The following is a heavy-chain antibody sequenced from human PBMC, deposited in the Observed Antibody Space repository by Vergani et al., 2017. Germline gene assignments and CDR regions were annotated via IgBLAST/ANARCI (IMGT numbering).Heavy chain of an antibody. CDR3: AKERDAREDRLPDY. Sequence: QVQLVESGGGVVQPGGSLRLSCAASGLTFSTCGMHWVRQAPGKGLEWVAFIRYDGSNKYYADSVKGRFTISRDNSKNTVYVQMSSLRSEDTAVYYCAKERDAREDRLPDYWGQGTLVTVSS. D-gene: IGHD5/OR15-5a*01. V-gene: IGHV3-30*02. J-gene: IGHJ4*02. CDR2: IRYDGSNK. CDR1: GLTFSTCG.